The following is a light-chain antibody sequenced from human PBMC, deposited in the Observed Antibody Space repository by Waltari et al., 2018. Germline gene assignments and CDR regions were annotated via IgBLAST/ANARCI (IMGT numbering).Light chain of an antibody. V-gene: IGLV1-47*01. CDR3: AAWDDSLSGPV. CDR2: RNN. Sequence: QSVLTQPPSASGTPGQRVTIPCSGSSSTTGGTHVSWYQQPPGTAPKLLIYRNNQRPSGVPDRFSGSKSGTSASLAISGLRSEDEADYYCAAWDDSLSGPVFGGGTKLTVL. CDR1: SSTTGGTH. J-gene: IGLJ3*02.